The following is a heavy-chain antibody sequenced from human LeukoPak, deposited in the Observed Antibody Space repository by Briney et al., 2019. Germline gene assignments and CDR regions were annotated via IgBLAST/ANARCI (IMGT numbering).Heavy chain of an antibody. CDR2: INHSGST. CDR3: ARVDTAMVGNDY. Sequence: SETLSLTCAVYGGSFSGYYWSWIRQPPGKGLEWIGEINHSGSTNYNPSLKSRVTISVDTSKNQFSLKLSSVTAADTAVYYCARVDTAMVGNDYWGQGTLVTVSS. CDR1: GGSFSGYY. V-gene: IGHV4-34*01. D-gene: IGHD5-18*01. J-gene: IGHJ4*02.